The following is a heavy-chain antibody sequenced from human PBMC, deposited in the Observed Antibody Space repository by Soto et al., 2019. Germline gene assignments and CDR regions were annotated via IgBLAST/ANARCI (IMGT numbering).Heavy chain of an antibody. Sequence: GGSLRLSCVASGFTFSRYVMSWVRQAPGKGLEWVSTISSSGESTYYADSVKGRFTISRDNSKNTLYLQMNSLRAEDTAVYYCARSSSLGYKWFDPWGQGTLVTVSS. CDR3: ARSSSLGYKWFDP. CDR1: GFTFSRYV. D-gene: IGHD6-6*01. CDR2: ISSSGEST. V-gene: IGHV3-23*01. J-gene: IGHJ5*02.